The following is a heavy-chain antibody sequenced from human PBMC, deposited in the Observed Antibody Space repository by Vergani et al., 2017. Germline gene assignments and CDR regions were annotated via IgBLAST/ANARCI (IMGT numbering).Heavy chain of an antibody. V-gene: IGHV1-2*02. CDR3: ARLRSKRGYSSGYYMDV. CDR2: INPNSGGT. J-gene: IGHJ6*03. Sequence: QVQLVQSGAEVKKPGASVKVSCKASGYTFTGYYMHWVRQAPGQGLEWMGWINPNSGGTNYAQKFQGRVTMTRDTSISTAYMELSSLRSEDTAVYYCARLRSKRGYSSGYYMDVWGKGTTVTVSS. D-gene: IGHD2-15*01. CDR1: GYTFTGYY.